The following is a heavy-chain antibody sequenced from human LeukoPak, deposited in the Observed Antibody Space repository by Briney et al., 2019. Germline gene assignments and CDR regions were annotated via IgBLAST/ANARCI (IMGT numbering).Heavy chain of an antibody. J-gene: IGHJ5*02. CDR3: ARDGVVGDYSRWFDP. CDR2: IKQDGSEK. Sequence: GGSLRLSCAASGFTVSSNYMSWIRQAPGKGLEWVANIKQDGSEKYYVDSVKGRFTISRDNAKNSVYLQMNSLRAEDTAVYYCARDGVVGDYSRWFDPWGQGTLVTVSS. D-gene: IGHD1-26*01. V-gene: IGHV3-7*01. CDR1: GFTVSSNY.